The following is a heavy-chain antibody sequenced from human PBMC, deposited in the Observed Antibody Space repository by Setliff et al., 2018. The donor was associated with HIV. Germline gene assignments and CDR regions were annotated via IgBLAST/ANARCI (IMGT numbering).Heavy chain of an antibody. D-gene: IGHD3-3*01. J-gene: IGHJ6*03. CDR3: ARGRVTLNGVAAGHHYMDV. V-gene: IGHV4-59*13. Sequence: SETLSLTCTVSGGFIGTYYWSWIRQSPGKGLEWIGSVYYTGSTNYNPSLESRVTMSVDTSKNQFSLRLMFLTAADTAIYYCARGRVTLNGVAAGHHYMDVWGKGNTVTVS. CDR2: VYYTGST. CDR1: GGFIGTYY.